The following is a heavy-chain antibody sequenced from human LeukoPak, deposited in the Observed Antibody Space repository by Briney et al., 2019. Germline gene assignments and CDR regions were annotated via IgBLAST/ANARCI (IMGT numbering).Heavy chain of an antibody. J-gene: IGHJ5*02. CDR1: GFTFSRYW. Sequence: QSGGSLRLSCAASGFTFSRYWMSWVRQAPGKGLEWVANIKQDGSEKDYVDSVKGRFTISRDNAKNSLYLQMNSLTAEDTAVYYCARDNSVGDVAWWFDPWGQGTLVTVSS. CDR2: IKQDGSEK. CDR3: ARDNSVGDVAWWFDP. V-gene: IGHV3-7*03. D-gene: IGHD1-26*01.